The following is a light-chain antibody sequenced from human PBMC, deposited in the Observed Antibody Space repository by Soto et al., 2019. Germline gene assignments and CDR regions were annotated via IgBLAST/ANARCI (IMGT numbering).Light chain of an antibody. J-gene: IGLJ2*01. CDR1: SSNIGNNY. CDR3: GTWDSSLSAVV. V-gene: IGLV1-51*01. CDR2: DNN. Sequence: QSVLTQPPSVSAAPRQKVTISCSGTSSNIGNNYVSWYQQLPGTAPKLFIYDNNKRPSGIPDRFSGSKSGTSATLGITGLQTGDEADYYCGTWDSSLSAVVFGGGTKLTVL.